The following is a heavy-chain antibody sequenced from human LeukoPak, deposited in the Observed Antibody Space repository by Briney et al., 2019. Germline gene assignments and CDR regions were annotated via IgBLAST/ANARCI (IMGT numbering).Heavy chain of an antibody. J-gene: IGHJ2*01. CDR3: ARDLREGSGYDKGWYFDL. CDR2: ISSSSSYI. CDR1: GFTFSSYS. Sequence: GGPLRFSCAAPGFTFSSYSMNWVRQAPGKGLEWVSSISSSSSYIYYADSVKGRFTISRDNAKNSLYLQMNSLRAEDTAVYYCARDLREGSGYDKGWYFDLWGRGTLVTVSS. D-gene: IGHD5-12*01. V-gene: IGHV3-21*01.